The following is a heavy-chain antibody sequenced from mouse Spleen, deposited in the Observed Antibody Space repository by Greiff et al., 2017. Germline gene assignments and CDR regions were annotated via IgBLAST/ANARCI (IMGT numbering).Heavy chain of an antibody. Sequence: VQLQQSGPGLVAPSQSLSITCTVSGFSLTGYGVNWVRQPPGKGLEWLGMIWGDGSTDYNSALKSRLSISKDNSKSQVFLKMNSLQTDDTARYYCAREGYDVPFDYWGQGTTLTVSS. CDR1: GFSLTGYG. V-gene: IGHV2-6-7*01. CDR3: AREGYDVPFDY. J-gene: IGHJ2*01. CDR2: IWGDGST. D-gene: IGHD2-2*01.